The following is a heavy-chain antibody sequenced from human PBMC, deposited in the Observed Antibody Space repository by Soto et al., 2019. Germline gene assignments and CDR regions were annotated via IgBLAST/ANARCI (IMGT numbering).Heavy chain of an antibody. CDR1: GFTFSNYG. D-gene: IGHD2-8*01. CDR3: AKDPKCCTIGSHFLDNWFDP. Sequence: PGGSLRLSCAASGFTFSNYGMHWVRQTPGKGLEWVAVISYDGSHQFYTDSVKGRFTISRDNSKNTLYLQMNSLKTEDTAMYYCAKDPKCCTIGSHFLDNWFDPWGQGTPVTVYS. J-gene: IGHJ5*02. V-gene: IGHV3-30*18. CDR2: ISYDGSHQ.